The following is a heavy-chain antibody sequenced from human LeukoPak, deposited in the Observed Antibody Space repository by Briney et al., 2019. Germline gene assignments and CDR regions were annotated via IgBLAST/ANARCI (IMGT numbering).Heavy chain of an antibody. Sequence: TGGSLRLSCAASGFTFNNYAMNWVRQAPGKGLGWVSTSSGSGGDTYYADSVKGRFTISRENSKNTLYLQMNSLGAEDTAVYYCATLWFGELVGDYWGQGTLVTVSS. V-gene: IGHV3-23*01. CDR1: GFTFNNYA. J-gene: IGHJ4*02. CDR2: SSGSGGDT. D-gene: IGHD3-10*01. CDR3: ATLWFGELVGDY.